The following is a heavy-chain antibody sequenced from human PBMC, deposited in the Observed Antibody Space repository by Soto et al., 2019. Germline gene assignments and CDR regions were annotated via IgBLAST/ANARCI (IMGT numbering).Heavy chain of an antibody. CDR3: ARDTGYCSGGSCSGFDY. V-gene: IGHV1-2*04. CDR2: INPNSGGT. D-gene: IGHD2-15*01. J-gene: IGHJ4*02. CDR1: GYTFTCYY. Sequence: SVKVSWKASGYTFTCYYMHWVRQAPGQGLEWMGWINPNSGGTNYAQKFQGWVTMTRDTSISTAYMELSRLRSDDTAVYYCARDTGYCSGGSCSGFDYWGQGTLVTVSS.